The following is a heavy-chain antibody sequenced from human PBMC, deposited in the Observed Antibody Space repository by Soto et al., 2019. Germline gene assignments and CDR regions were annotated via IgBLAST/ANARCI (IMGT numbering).Heavy chain of an antibody. D-gene: IGHD1-7*01. CDR3: ARATGTTYYYYHYFMDV. V-gene: IGHV3-64*01. CDR2: ISSNGGST. J-gene: IGHJ6*03. Sequence: PGGSLRLSCAASGFTFSSYAMHWVRQAPGKGLEYVSAISSNGGSTYYANSVKGRFTISRDNSKNTLYLQMGSLRAEDMAVYYCARATGTTYYYYHYFMDVWGKGTTVIVSS. CDR1: GFTFSSYA.